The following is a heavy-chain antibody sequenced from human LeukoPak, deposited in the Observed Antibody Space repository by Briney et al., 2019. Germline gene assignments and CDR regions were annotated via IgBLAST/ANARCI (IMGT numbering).Heavy chain of an antibody. V-gene: IGHV3-21*01. D-gene: IGHD6-19*01. CDR3: ASWAAVAGTGGDY. CDR1: GFTFSSYS. CDR2: ISSSSSYI. Sequence: GGSLRLSCAASGFTFSSYSMNWVRQAPGKGLEWVSSISSSSSYIYYAASVKGRFTISRDNAKNSLYLQMNSLRAEDTAVYYCASWAAVAGTGGDYWGQGTLVTVSS. J-gene: IGHJ4*02.